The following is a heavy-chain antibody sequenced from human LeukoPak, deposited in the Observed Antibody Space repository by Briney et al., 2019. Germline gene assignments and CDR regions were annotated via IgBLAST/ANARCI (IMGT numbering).Heavy chain of an antibody. CDR1: GGSISSYS. CDR3: AREGYCSGGSCDNWFDP. D-gene: IGHD2-15*01. Sequence: PSETLSLTCTVSGGSISSYSWSWIRQPPGKGLEWIGYIYHSGSTYYNPSLKSRVTISVDRSKNQFSLNLSSVTAADTAVYYCAREGYCSGGSCDNWFDPWGQGTLVTVSS. V-gene: IGHV4-30-2*01. J-gene: IGHJ5*02. CDR2: IYHSGST.